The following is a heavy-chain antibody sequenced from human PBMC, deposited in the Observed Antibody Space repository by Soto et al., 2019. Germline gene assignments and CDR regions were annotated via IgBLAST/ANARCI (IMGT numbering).Heavy chain of an antibody. CDR2: INPGGGST. CDR3: ARHTVVGSTVRFFFEY. J-gene: IGHJ4*01. Sequence: ASVKVSCKASGYTFSSYYIHWVRQAPGQGLEWMGVINPGGGSTNYAQKFKGRLTVTRDTTTSTVYLELSSLTSEDTAVYYRARHTVVGSTVRFFFEYWGQGTLVTVSS. V-gene: IGHV1-46*01. D-gene: IGHD1-26*01. CDR1: GYTFSSYY.